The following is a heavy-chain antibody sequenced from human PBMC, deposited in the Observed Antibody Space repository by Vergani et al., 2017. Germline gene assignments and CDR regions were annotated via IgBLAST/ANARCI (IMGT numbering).Heavy chain of an antibody. CDR1: GGSFSGYY. J-gene: IGHJ4*02. CDR3: AGQASLRIAVARDY. V-gene: IGHV4-34*01. CDR2: IYYSGST. D-gene: IGHD6-19*01. Sequence: QVQLQQWGAGLLKPSETLSLTCAVYGGSFSGYYWGWIRQPPGKGLEWIGSIYYSGSTYYNPSLKSRVTISVDTSKNQFSLKLSSVTAADTAVYYCAGQASLRIAVARDYWGQGTLVTVSS.